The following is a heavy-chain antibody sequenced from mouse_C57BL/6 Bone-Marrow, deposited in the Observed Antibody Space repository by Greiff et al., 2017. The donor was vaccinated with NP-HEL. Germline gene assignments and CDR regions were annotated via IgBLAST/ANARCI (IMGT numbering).Heavy chain of an antibody. J-gene: IGHJ2*01. Sequence: QVQLKESGAELARPGASVKMSCKASGYTFTSYTMHWVKQRPGQGLEWIGYINPSSGYTKYNQKFKDKATLTADKSSSTAYMQLSSLTSEDSAVYYCARWTTTVVGDYWGQGTTLTVSS. V-gene: IGHV1-4*01. D-gene: IGHD1-1*01. CDR3: ARWTTTVVGDY. CDR1: GYTFTSYT. CDR2: INPSSGYT.